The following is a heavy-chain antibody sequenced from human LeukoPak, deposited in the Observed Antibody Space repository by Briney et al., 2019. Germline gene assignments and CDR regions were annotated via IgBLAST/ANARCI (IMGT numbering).Heavy chain of an antibody. CDR2: INPNSGGT. CDR1: GYTFTGYY. V-gene: IGHV1-2*02. D-gene: IGHD4-23*01. J-gene: IGHJ6*02. Sequence: ASVKVSCKASGYTFTGYYMHWVRQAPGQGLEWMGWINPNSGGTNYAQKFQGRVTMTKDTSISTAYMELSRLRSDDTAVYYCARAYGGNNYYYYGMGAWGQGTTVTVSS. CDR3: ARAYGGNNYYYYGMGA.